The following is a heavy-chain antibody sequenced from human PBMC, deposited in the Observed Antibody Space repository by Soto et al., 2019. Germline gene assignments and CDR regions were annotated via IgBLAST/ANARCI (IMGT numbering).Heavy chain of an antibody. CDR3: ARSFGTKLWFGDH. Sequence: SETLSLTCTVSGGSISSSSYYWGWIRQPPGKGLEWIGSIYYSGSTYYNPSLKSRVTISVDTSKNQFSLKLSSVTAADTAVYYCARSFGTKLWFGDHWGQGTLVTVSS. D-gene: IGHD3-10*01. CDR2: IYYSGST. CDR1: GGSISSSSYY. J-gene: IGHJ4*02. V-gene: IGHV4-39*01.